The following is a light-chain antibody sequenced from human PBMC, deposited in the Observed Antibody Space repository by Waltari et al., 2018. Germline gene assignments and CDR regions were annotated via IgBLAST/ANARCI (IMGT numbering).Light chain of an antibody. Sequence: QLVLTQSPSASASLGASVTLTCTLSSGHNNYAIAWHQRRPDKGPRYLMKVNSDGSHRKGAGLPDRFSGSSSGAERYRTIFSLQSEDEADYYCQTWGTGILVFGGGTKLTVL. CDR3: QTWGTGILV. CDR1: SGHNNYA. J-gene: IGLJ2*01. CDR2: VNSDGSH. V-gene: IGLV4-69*01.